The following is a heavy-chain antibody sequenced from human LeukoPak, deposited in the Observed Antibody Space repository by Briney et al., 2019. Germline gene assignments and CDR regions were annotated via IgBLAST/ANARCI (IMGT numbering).Heavy chain of an antibody. D-gene: IGHD2-15*01. CDR1: GFTFSTYS. J-gene: IGHJ4*02. V-gene: IGHV3-30*18. CDR2: ISYDGSNK. Sequence: GGSLRLSCAASGFTFSTYSMTWVRQAPGKGLEWVAVISYDGSNKYYADSVKGRFTISRDNSKNTLYLQMNSLRAEDTAVYYCAKEGVSYCSGGSCYSDYWGQGTLVTVSS. CDR3: AKEGVSYCSGGSCYSDY.